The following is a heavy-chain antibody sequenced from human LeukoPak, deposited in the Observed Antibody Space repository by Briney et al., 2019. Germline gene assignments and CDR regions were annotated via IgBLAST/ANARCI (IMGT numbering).Heavy chain of an antibody. CDR3: ARSEPRGYSYGFVDN. CDR2: IYYSGYS. J-gene: IGHJ4*02. V-gene: IGHV4-59*07. Sequence: SDTLSLTCTVPGGSISSYYWSWIRQSPGMGLEWIGYIYYSGYSNYNPSLKSRVNISVDTSNNQFSQKLSSVTAADTAVYYCARSEPRGYSYGFVDNWGQGTPVTVSS. D-gene: IGHD5-18*01. CDR1: GGSISSYY.